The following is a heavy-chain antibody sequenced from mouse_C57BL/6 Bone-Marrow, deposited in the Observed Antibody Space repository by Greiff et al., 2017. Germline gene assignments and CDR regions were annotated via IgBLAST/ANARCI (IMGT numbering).Heavy chain of an antibody. D-gene: IGHD2-4*01. CDR3: ARWRIYYDYDGVWWYFDV. V-gene: IGHV1-81*01. J-gene: IGHJ1*03. CDR1: GYTFTSYG. CDR2: IYPRSGNT. Sequence: QVQLQQSGAELARPGASVKLSCKASGYTFTSYGISWVKQRTGQGLEWIGEIYPRSGNTYYNENFKGKATLTADKSSSTEYMELRSLTSEDSAVYFCARWRIYYDYDGVWWYFDVWGTGTTVTVSS.